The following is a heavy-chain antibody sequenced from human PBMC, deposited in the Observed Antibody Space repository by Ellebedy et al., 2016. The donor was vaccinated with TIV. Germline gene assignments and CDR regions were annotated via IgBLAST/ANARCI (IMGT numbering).Heavy chain of an antibody. D-gene: IGHD1-26*01. Sequence: PGGSLRLSCAASGFTFSSYSMNWVRQAPGKGLEWVSSISSSSSYIYYADSVKGRFTISRDNAKNSLYLQMNSLRAEDTAVYYCARDFCELPYYYYYGMDVWGQGTTVTVSS. CDR1: GFTFSSYS. J-gene: IGHJ6*02. CDR3: ARDFCELPYYYYYGMDV. CDR2: ISSSSSYI. V-gene: IGHV3-21*01.